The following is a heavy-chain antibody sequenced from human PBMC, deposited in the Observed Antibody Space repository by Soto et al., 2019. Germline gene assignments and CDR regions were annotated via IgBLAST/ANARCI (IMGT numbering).Heavy chain of an antibody. V-gene: IGHV3-33*01. D-gene: IGHD3-16*01. Sequence: PGGSLRLPCAASGFTFSSYGMHWVRQAPGKGLEWEAVIWYDGSNKYYADSVKGRFTISRDNSKNTLYLQMNSLRAEDTPVYYCATEGGSTPRVSDAFDIWGREPMVAVSS. CDR1: GFTFSSYG. CDR3: ATEGGSTPRVSDAFDI. J-gene: IGHJ3*02. CDR2: IWYDGSNK.